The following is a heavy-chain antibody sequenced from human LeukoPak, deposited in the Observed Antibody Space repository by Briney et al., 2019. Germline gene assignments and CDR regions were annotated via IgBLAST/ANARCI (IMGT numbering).Heavy chain of an antibody. D-gene: IGHD4-4*01. CDR2: IYSGGST. J-gene: IGHJ6*02. CDR1: GFTVSSNY. V-gene: IGHV3-66*01. CDR3: ARDLRHLYYSNPQDYYYGMDV. Sequence: GGSLRLSCAASGFTVSSNYMSWVRQAPGKGLEWVSVIYSGGSTYYADSVKGRFTISRDNSKNTLYLQMNSLRAEDTAVYYCARDLRHLYYSNPQDYYYGMDVWGQGTTVTVSS.